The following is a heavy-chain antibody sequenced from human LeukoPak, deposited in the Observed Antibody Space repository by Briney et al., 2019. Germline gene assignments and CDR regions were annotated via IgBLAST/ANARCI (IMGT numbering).Heavy chain of an antibody. D-gene: IGHD3-22*01. CDR3: AKDDAYYYDSSGNPMALGMDV. CDR2: ISGSGGST. Sequence: GGSRRLSCAASGFTFGSYAMSWFRQAPGKGLEWVSAISGSGGSTYYADSVKGRFTISRDNSKNTLYLQMNSLRAEDTAVYYCAKDDAYYYDSSGNPMALGMDVWGQGTTVTVSS. CDR1: GFTFGSYA. V-gene: IGHV3-23*01. J-gene: IGHJ6*02.